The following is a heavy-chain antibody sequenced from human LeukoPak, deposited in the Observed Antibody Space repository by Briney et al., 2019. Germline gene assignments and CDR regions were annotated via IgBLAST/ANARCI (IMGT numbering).Heavy chain of an antibody. CDR1: GYTFTGYY. V-gene: IGHV1-2*06. J-gene: IGHJ4*02. D-gene: IGHD2-15*01. Sequence: GASVKVSCKASGYTFTGYYMHWVRQAPGQGLEWMGRINPNSGGTNYAQKFQGRATMTRDTSISTAYMELSRLRSEDTAVYYCARVSCSGGSCYSGQFDYWGQGTLVTVSS. CDR2: INPNSGGT. CDR3: ARVSCSGGSCYSGQFDY.